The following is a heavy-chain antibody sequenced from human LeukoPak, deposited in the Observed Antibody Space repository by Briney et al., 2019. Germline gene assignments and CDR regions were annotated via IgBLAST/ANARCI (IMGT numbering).Heavy chain of an antibody. CDR3: ARGSRLGVVERDAFDI. Sequence: AAVKVSCKASGYTFTGYYMHWVRQAPVQGLEWMGWINPNSGGTDYAQKFQGRVTMTRDTSISTAYMELSRLRSDDTAVYYCARGSRLGVVERDAFDIWGLGTMVTVSS. CDR1: GYTFTGYY. D-gene: IGHD3-3*01. CDR2: INPNSGGT. J-gene: IGHJ3*02. V-gene: IGHV1-2*02.